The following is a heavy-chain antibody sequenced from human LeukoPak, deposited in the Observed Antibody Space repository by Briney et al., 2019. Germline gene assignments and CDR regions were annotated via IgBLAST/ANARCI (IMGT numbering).Heavy chain of an antibody. Sequence: SVKVSCKASGGTFSSYAISWVRQAPGQGLEWMGGTIPIFGTANYAQKFQGRVTITADKSTSTAYMELSSLRSEDTAVYYCATATYYDILTGYYNVNYFDYWGQGTLVTVSS. J-gene: IGHJ4*02. D-gene: IGHD3-9*01. V-gene: IGHV1-69*06. CDR3: ATATYYDILTGYYNVNYFDY. CDR1: GGTFSSYA. CDR2: TIPIFGTA.